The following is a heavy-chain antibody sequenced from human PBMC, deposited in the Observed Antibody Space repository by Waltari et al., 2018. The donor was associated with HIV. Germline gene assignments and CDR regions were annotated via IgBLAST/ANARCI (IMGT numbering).Heavy chain of an antibody. Sequence: QVQLVQSGAEVKKPGASVKVSCKASGYTFTGYYMHWVRQAPGQGLEWMGRINPNSGGTNYAQKVQGRVTMTRDTSISTAYMELSRLRSDDTAVYYCARWRQGSSGWYYFDYWGQGTLVTVSS. J-gene: IGHJ4*02. D-gene: IGHD6-19*01. CDR2: INPNSGGT. V-gene: IGHV1-2*06. CDR1: GYTFTGYY. CDR3: ARWRQGSSGWYYFDY.